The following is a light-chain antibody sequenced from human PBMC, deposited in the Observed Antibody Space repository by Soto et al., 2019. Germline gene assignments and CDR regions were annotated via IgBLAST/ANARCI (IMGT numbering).Light chain of an antibody. CDR2: AAS. J-gene: IGKJ2*01. CDR3: QQYGNSPYT. CDR1: QSISSSY. V-gene: IGKV3-20*01. Sequence: DIVLTQSPGALSLSPGERATLSCRASQSISSSYFAWYQQKPGQAPRLLIYAASNRATGVPDRLSGSGSGTDFTLTISRLEPEDFAVYYCQQYGNSPYTFGQGTKLEIK.